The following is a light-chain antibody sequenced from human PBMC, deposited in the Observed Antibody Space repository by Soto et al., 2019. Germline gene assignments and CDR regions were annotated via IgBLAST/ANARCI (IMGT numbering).Light chain of an antibody. CDR2: KAS. V-gene: IGKV1-5*03. CDR1: QTIDSW. J-gene: IGKJ1*01. Sequence: IQMTQSPSTLSASVGDRVTITCRASQTIDSWLAWYQQRPGKPPNLLIYKASTLASGVPSRFSGSGSGTEFTLTISSLQPEDFATYYCLQHNVFPRTFGQGTKVDIK. CDR3: LQHNVFPRT.